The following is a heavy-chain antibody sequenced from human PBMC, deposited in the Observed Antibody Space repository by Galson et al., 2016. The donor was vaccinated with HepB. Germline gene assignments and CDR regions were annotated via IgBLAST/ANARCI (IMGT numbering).Heavy chain of an antibody. V-gene: IGHV3-21*06. D-gene: IGHD1-26*01. CDR2: ISRTSRYK. Sequence: SLRLSCAASGFSFSSYGMTWVRQAPGHGLEWVSSISRTSRYKHWAGSLEGRFAVSRDNGRGSMFLQMNSLRVEDTAVYYCARAQGDTSGDDGHFDYWGQGTLVTVSS. CDR1: GFSFSSYG. CDR3: ARAQGDTSGDDGHFDY. J-gene: IGHJ4*02.